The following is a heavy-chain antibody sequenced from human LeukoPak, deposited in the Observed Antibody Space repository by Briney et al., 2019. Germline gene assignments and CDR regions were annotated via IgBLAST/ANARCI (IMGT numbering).Heavy chain of an antibody. CDR3: VRGWWSFDY. D-gene: IGHD3-16*01. J-gene: IGHJ4*02. Sequence: GAFLKICFMGSGYTLTRPPLPTVCHQPPNPLEWMASIYPGDSDTTYSPSFQGQVTSSADKSSSSAYSRLSSLKASDTAIYYCVRGWWSFDYWGQGSLVTVSS. CDR2: IYPGDSDT. V-gene: IGHV5-51*01. CDR1: GYTLTRPP.